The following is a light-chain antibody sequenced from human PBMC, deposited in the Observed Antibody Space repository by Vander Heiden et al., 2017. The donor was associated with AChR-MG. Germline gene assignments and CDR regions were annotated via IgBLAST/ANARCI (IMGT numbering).Light chain of an antibody. V-gene: IGLV1-44*01. CDR1: SSNIGSKT. J-gene: IGLJ1*01. CDR3: EAKDESLNGWV. Sequence: QSGLTQSPSAPGSPGHRLTISCSGSSSNIGSKTVTWYQQLPGADPTLLIYSNNQRPSGVPDRFSGSKSGTSASLAISGLQSEDEADYFCEAKDESLNGWVFGPGTKVTVL. CDR2: SNN.